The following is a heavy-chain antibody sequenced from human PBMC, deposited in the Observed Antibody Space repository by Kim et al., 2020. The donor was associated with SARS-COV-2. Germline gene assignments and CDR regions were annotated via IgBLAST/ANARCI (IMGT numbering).Heavy chain of an antibody. CDR2: ISGSGGGT. CDR3: AKDRGSWIAVEVNDY. CDR1: GFTFSSYA. Sequence: GGSLRLSCAASGFTFSSYAMSWVRQAPGKGLEWVSAISGSGGGTYYADSVKGRFTISRDNSKNTLYLQMNSLRAEDTAVYYCAKDRGSWIAVEVNDYWGQGTLVTVSS. D-gene: IGHD6-19*01. J-gene: IGHJ4*02. V-gene: IGHV3-23*01.